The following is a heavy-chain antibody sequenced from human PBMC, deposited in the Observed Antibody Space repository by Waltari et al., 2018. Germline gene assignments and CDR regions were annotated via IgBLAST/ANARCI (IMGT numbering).Heavy chain of an antibody. CDR3: AGIRGYCSGGSCPRVHFDY. D-gene: IGHD2-15*01. CDR1: GFTFSSYA. J-gene: IGHJ4*02. Sequence: EVQLLESGGGLVQPGGSLRLSCAASGFTFSSYAMSWVRQAPGKGLEWVSAISGSGGSTYYADYVKGRFNIARDNAKNALYLQMRSLRAEDTAGDYCAGIRGYCSGGSCPRVHFDYWGQGTLVTVSS. CDR2: ISGSGGST. V-gene: IGHV3-23*01.